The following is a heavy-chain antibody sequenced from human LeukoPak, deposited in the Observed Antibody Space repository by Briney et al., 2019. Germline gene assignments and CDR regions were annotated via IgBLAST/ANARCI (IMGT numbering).Heavy chain of an antibody. D-gene: IGHD3-10*01. CDR1: GGSFSGYY. V-gene: IGHV4-34*01. J-gene: IGHJ4*02. CDR3: ASSAFGEFTYYFDY. CDR2: INHSGST. Sequence: SETLSLTCAVYGGSFSGYYWSWIRQPPGKGLEWIGEINHSGSTNYNPSLKSRVTISVDTSKNQFSLKLSSVTAADTAVYYCASSAFGEFTYYFDYWGQGTLVTVSS.